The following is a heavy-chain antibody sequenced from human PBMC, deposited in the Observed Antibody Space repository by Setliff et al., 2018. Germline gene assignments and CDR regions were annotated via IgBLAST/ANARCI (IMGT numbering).Heavy chain of an antibody. Sequence: LSLTCTVSGGSITSGSFYWSWIRQPAGKKLEWIGRIHASGSPDYNPSFKSRVSISRDTSTNQFSLKLGSVTAADTAVYYCARERYFDWFFEDWGHGTLVTVSS. CDR2: IHASGSP. V-gene: IGHV4-61*02. CDR1: GGSITSGSFY. D-gene: IGHD3-9*01. CDR3: ARERYFDWFFED. J-gene: IGHJ4*01.